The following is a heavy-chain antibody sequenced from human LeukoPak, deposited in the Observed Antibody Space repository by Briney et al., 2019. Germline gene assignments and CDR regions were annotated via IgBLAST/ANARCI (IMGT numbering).Heavy chain of an antibody. CDR2: ISNGGGSA. V-gene: IGHV3-23*01. J-gene: IGHJ4*02. CDR1: GFTFSSYP. CDR3: APRPRMPPRFDH. Sequence: GGSLRLSCAASGFTFSSYPMSWVRQAPGKGLQWVSAISNGGGSAYYADSVKGRITISRDNSKSTLYLQMNSLRAEDTAIYYCAPRPRMPPRFDHWGQGTLVTVSS. D-gene: IGHD2-2*01.